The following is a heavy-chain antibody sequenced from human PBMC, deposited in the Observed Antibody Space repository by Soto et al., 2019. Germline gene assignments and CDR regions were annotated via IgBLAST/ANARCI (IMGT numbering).Heavy chain of an antibody. D-gene: IGHD6-19*01. CDR2: IYYSGST. V-gene: IGHV4-59*01. Sequence: PSETLSLTCTVSGGSISSYYWSWIRQPPGKGLEWIGYIYYSGSTNYNPSLKSRVTISVDTSKNQFSLKLSSVTAADTAVYYCARTWLVQQFYFDYWGQGTLVTVSS. J-gene: IGHJ4*02. CDR3: ARTWLVQQFYFDY. CDR1: GGSISSYY.